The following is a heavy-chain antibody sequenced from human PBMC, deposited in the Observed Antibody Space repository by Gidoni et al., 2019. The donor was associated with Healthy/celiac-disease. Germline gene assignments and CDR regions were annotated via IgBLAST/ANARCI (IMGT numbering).Heavy chain of an antibody. CDR1: GYTFTSSG. CDR3: ARVGYSSSWQGSWFDP. Sequence: QVQLVQSGAEVKKPGASVKVSCKASGYTFTSSGISWVRQAPGTGLEWMGWISAYNGNTNDAQKLQGRVTMTTDTSTSTAYMELRSLRSDDTAVYYCARVGYSSSWQGSWFDPWGQGTLVTVSS. V-gene: IGHV1-18*01. CDR2: ISAYNGNT. D-gene: IGHD6-13*01. J-gene: IGHJ5*02.